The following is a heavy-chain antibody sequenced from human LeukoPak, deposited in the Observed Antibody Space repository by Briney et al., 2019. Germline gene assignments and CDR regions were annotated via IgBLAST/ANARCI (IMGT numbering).Heavy chain of an antibody. V-gene: IGHV4-34*01. CDR3: ARDGVTHGSGSHFDY. Sequence: SETLSLTCAVYGGSFSGYYWSCIRQPPGKGLEWIGEINHSGSTNYNPSLKSRVTISVDTSKNQFSLKLSSVTAADTAVYYCARDGVTHGSGSHFDYWGQGMLVAVSS. J-gene: IGHJ4*02. D-gene: IGHD3-10*01. CDR1: GGSFSGYY. CDR2: INHSGST.